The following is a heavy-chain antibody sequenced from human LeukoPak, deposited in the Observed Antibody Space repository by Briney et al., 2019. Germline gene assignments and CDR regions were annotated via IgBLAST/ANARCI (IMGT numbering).Heavy chain of an antibody. Sequence: GGSLRLSCAASGFTFSSYAMSWVRQPPGKGLEWVSAISGSGGSTYYADSVKGRFTISRDNSKNTLYLQMNSLRAEDTAVYYCAKGETMIVVVINYYFDYWGQGTLVTVSS. V-gene: IGHV3-23*01. CDR3: AKGETMIVVVINYYFDY. CDR1: GFTFSSYA. D-gene: IGHD3-22*01. CDR2: ISGSGGST. J-gene: IGHJ4*02.